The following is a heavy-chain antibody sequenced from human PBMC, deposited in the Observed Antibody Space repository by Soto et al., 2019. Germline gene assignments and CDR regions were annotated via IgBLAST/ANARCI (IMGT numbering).Heavy chain of an antibody. V-gene: IGHV4-30-4*01. CDR1: GGSISSGDYS. CDR2: IYYSGST. D-gene: IGHD2-21*02. CDR3: ARPPPRRDDY. Sequence: SETLSLTCTVSGGSISSGDYSWSWIRQPPGKGLEWIGYIYYSGSTYYNPSLKSRVTISLDTSKNQFSLKLSSVTAADTAVYYCARPPPRRDDYWGQGTLVTVSS. J-gene: IGHJ4*02.